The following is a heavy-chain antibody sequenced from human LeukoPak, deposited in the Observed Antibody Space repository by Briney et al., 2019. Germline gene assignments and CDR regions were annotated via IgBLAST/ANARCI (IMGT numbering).Heavy chain of an antibody. V-gene: IGHV4-59*08. CDR2: IYYSGST. Sequence: SETLSLTCTVSGGSISSYYWSWIRQPPGKGLEWIGYIYYSGSTNYNPSLKSRATMSVDTSKNQFSLKLSSVTAADTAVYYCARLATYYYDSSGDDTFDYWGQGTLVTVSS. D-gene: IGHD3-22*01. CDR1: GGSISSYY. J-gene: IGHJ4*02. CDR3: ARLATYYYDSSGDDTFDY.